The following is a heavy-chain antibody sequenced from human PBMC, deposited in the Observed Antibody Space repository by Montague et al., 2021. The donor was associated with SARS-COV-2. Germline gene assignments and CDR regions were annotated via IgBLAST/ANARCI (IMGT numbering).Heavy chain of an antibody. V-gene: IGHV4-61*01. CDR1: GGSVSSGSYY. CDR2: LYYSGST. D-gene: IGHD3-3*01. J-gene: IGHJ6*02. Sequence: SETLSLTCTVSGGSVSSGSYYWSWIRQPPGQGLEWIGYLYYSGSTNYNPSLKSRVTISVDTAKNQISLKLSSVTAADTAVYYCASHVWHLTIYEVDTRYDMDDWGQGTTVTVSS. CDR3: ASHVWHLTIYEVDTRYDMDD.